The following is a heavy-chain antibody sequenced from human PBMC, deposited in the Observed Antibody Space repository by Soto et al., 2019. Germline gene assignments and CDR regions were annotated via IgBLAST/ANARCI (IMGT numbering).Heavy chain of an antibody. CDR2: ISGSGGST. CDR3: AKDGAPRRDGYNSQYCMDV. J-gene: IGHJ6*02. D-gene: IGHD5-12*01. CDR1: GFTFSSYA. Sequence: EVQLLESGGGLVQPGGSLRLSCAASGFTFSSYAMSWVRQAPGKGLEWVSAISGSGGSTYYADSVKGRFTISRDNSKNTLYLQMNSLRAEDTAVYYCAKDGAPRRDGYNSQYCMDVWGQGTTVTVSS. V-gene: IGHV3-23*01.